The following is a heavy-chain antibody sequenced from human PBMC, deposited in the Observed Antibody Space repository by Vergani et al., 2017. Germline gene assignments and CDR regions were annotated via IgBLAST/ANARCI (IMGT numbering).Heavy chain of an antibody. Sequence: QLQLQESGPGLVKPSETLSLTCTVSGGSISSSSYCWGGGRRAPGKGLEWIGRIYYSGSTYYNPSLKSRVTISVDTSKNQFSLKLSSVTAADTAVYYCARELDAFDIWGQGTMVTVSS. CDR1: GGSISSSSYC. CDR2: IYYSGST. J-gene: IGHJ3*02. CDR3: ARELDAFDI. V-gene: IGHV4-39*07.